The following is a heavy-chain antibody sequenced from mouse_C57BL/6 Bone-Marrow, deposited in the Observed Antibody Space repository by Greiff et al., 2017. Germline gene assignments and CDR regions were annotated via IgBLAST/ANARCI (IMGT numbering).Heavy chain of an antibody. J-gene: IGHJ1*03. CDR2: SRNKANDYTT. Sequence: EVKLMESGGGLVQSGRSLRLSCATSGFTFSDFYMEWVRQAPGKGLEWIAASRNKANDYTTEYSASVKGRFIVSRDTSQSILYLQMNALRAEDTAIYYCARDAIRGWYFDVWGTGTTVTVSS. CDR3: ARDAIRGWYFDV. CDR1: GFTFSDFY. V-gene: IGHV7-1*01.